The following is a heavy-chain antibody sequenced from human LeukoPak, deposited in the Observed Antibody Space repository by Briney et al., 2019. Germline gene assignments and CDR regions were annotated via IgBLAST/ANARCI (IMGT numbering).Heavy chain of an antibody. Sequence: ASVKVSCKTSGYSFTGYYMHWVRQAPGQGLEWMGWINPNSGGTNYAQKFQGRVTMTRDTSISTVYMELNRLRSDDTAVYYCAREAVAMINWFDPWGQGTLVTVSS. CDR2: INPNSGGT. D-gene: IGHD6-19*01. CDR3: AREAVAMINWFDP. CDR1: GYSFTGYY. V-gene: IGHV1-2*02. J-gene: IGHJ5*02.